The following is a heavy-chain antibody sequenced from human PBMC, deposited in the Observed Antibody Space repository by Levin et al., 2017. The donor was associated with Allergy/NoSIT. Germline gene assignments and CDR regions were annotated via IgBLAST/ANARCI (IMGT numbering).Heavy chain of an antibody. J-gene: IGHJ5*02. CDR2: IYPGDSDT. V-gene: IGHV5-51*01. CDR3: ARRRRVWSGYYNNWFDP. Sequence: ASVKVSCKGSGYSFTSYWIGWVRQMPGKGLEWMGIIYPGDSDTRYSPSFQGQVTISADKSISTAYLQWSSLKASDTAMYYCARRRRVWSGYYNNWFDPWGQGTLVTVSS. D-gene: IGHD3-3*01. CDR1: GYSFTSYW.